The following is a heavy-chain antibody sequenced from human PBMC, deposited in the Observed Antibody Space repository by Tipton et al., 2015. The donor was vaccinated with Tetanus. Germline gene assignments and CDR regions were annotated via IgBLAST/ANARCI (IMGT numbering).Heavy chain of an antibody. CDR1: GGSISPFY. V-gene: IGHV4-59*05. CDR2: IYESGDT. J-gene: IGHJ4*02. CDR3: ARHQSGYFTPFDY. D-gene: IGHD3-3*01. Sequence: TLSLTCTVSGGSISPFYWNWIRQSPGKGLEWIGSIYESGDTYYIPSLKSRVTISVDTSTNQFSLTLNPMAAADTGVYYCARHQSGYFTPFDYWGQGKLVTVSS.